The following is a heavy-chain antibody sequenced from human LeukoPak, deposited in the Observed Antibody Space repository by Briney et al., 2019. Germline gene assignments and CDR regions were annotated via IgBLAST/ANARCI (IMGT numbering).Heavy chain of an antibody. J-gene: IGHJ4*02. CDR3: AKLCRAGPDY. V-gene: IGHV1-2*02. D-gene: IGHD1-1*01. CDR2: INPNSGGT. Sequence: ASVKVSCKASGYTFTGRYIHWVRQAPGQGLEWMGWINPNSGGTTYAQKFQGRVTMTRDTSISTAYMELSSLISDDTAVYYCAKLCRAGPDYWGQGTLVTVSS. CDR1: GYTFTGRY.